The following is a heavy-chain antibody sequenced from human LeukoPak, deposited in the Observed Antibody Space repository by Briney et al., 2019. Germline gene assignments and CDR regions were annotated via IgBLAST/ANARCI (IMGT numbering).Heavy chain of an antibody. V-gene: IGHV1-18*01. Sequence: GASVQVSCKASGYTFTSYGISWVRQAPGQGLEWMGWISAYNGNTNYAQKLQGRVTMTTDTSTSTAYMELRSLRSDDTAVYYCARDRRQWFGELFPTTFDYWGQGTLVTVSS. J-gene: IGHJ4*02. CDR2: ISAYNGNT. CDR1: GYTFTSYG. CDR3: ARDRRQWFGELFPTTFDY. D-gene: IGHD3-10*01.